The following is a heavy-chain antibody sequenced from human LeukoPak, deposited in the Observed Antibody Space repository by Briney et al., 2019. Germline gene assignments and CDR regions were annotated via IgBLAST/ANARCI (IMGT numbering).Heavy chain of an antibody. CDR2: ISYSGNS. D-gene: IGHD6-19*01. Sequence: SETLSLTCNVSGGSISGYYWSWIRQPSGKTLEWIGYISYSGNSNYNPSLESRVTISVVTSKIQFSLKLSSVTAADTAVYYCARAGAVAGYYFDYWGQGTLVTVSS. CDR3: ARAGAVAGYYFDY. V-gene: IGHV4-59*01. CDR1: GGSISGYY. J-gene: IGHJ4*02.